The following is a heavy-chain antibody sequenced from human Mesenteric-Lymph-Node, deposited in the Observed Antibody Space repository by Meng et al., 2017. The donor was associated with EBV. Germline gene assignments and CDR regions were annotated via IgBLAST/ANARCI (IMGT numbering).Heavy chain of an antibody. Sequence: QVRLQRWGAGLLKPSETLSLSCAVYGGSFNDYYWIWIRQAPGKGLEWIGEINHIRSVYYNPSLKSRVTISVDTSNNQISLRLTSVTAADTAIYYCARVRSSGSGLIRNYFDYWGQGTLVTVSS. CDR1: GGSFNDYY. V-gene: IGHV4-34*01. J-gene: IGHJ4*02. CDR2: INHIRSV. D-gene: IGHD6-19*01. CDR3: ARVRSSGSGLIRNYFDY.